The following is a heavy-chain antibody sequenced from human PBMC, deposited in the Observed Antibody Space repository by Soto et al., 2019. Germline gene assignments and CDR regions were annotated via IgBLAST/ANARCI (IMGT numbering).Heavy chain of an antibody. J-gene: IGHJ6*02. V-gene: IGHV1-2*02. CDR3: ARDQELRTDYYYYGMDV. D-gene: IGHD1-7*01. CDR1: GYTFTGYY. CDR2: INPNSGGT. Sequence: ASVKVSCKASGYTFTGYYMHWVRQAPGQGLEWMGWINPNSGGTNYAQKFQGRVTMTRDTSISTAYMELSRLRSDDTAVYYCARDQELRTDYYYYGMDVWGQGTTVTVAS.